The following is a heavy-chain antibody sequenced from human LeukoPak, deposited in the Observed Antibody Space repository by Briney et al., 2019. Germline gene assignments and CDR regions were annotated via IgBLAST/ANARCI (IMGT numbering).Heavy chain of an antibody. J-gene: IGHJ4*02. Sequence: GSLRLSCAASGFTFSSYAMHWVRQAPGKGLEWVASISYDGSKKYYADSLKGRFTISRDNSKKTLYLQMNNLRAEDTAVYYCAREDCTIGAVCSSLLDHWGRGTLVTVSS. D-gene: IGHD2-8*01. V-gene: IGHV3-30-3*01. CDR1: GFTFSSYA. CDR2: ISYDGSKK. CDR3: AREDCTIGAVCSSLLDH.